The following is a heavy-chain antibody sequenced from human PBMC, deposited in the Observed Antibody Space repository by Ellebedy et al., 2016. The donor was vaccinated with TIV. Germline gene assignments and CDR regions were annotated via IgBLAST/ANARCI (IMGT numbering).Heavy chain of an antibody. CDR3: ARDFASSFYCTSTSCYSSSFDI. V-gene: IGHV3-74*01. D-gene: IGHD2-2*01. CDR2: IYSDGSST. Sequence: GESLKISXAASGFTFSSYWMHWVRQAPGKGLVWVSRIYSDGSSTSYADSVKGRFTISRDNAKNTLYLQMNSLRAEDTAVYYCARDFASSFYCTSTSCYSSSFDIWGQGTMVTVSS. J-gene: IGHJ3*02. CDR1: GFTFSSYW.